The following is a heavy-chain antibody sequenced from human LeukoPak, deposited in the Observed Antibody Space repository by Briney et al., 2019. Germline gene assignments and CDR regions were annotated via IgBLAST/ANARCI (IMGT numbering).Heavy chain of an antibody. CDR2: MNTNTGNP. CDR1: GYTFATYD. Sequence: GASVKVSCKASGYTFATYDINWVRQATGQGLEWMGWMNTNTGNPTYAQGFTGRFVFSLDTSVSTAYLQISSLKAKDTAVYYCARPFRVPTTDPRLDYWGQGTLVTVSS. CDR3: ARPFRVPTTDPRLDY. V-gene: IGHV7-4-1*02. J-gene: IGHJ4*02. D-gene: IGHD5-12*01.